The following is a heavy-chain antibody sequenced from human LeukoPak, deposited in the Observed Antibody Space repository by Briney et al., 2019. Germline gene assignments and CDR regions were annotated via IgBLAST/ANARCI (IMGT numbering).Heavy chain of an antibody. D-gene: IGHD5-18*01. CDR3: ARPSARTYVDTAMVTTRPLDY. J-gene: IGHJ4*02. CDR1: GYTFTGYY. CDR2: INPNSGGT. Sequence: ASVKVSCKDSGYTFTGYYMHWVRQAPGQGLEWMGWINPNSGGTNYAQKFQGRVTMTRDTSISTAYMELSRLRSDDTAVYYCARPSARTYVDTAMVTTRPLDYWGQGTLVTVSS. V-gene: IGHV1-2*02.